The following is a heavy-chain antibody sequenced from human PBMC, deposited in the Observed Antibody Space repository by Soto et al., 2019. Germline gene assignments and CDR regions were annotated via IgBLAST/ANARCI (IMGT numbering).Heavy chain of an antibody. D-gene: IGHD1-26*01. Sequence: SETLSLTCAVYGGSFSGYYWSWIRQPPGKGLEWIGEINHSGSTNYNPSLKSRVTISVDTSKNQFSLKLSSVTAADTAVYYCARGSAGLVGATTDFDYWGQGTLVTVS. CDR1: GGSFSGYY. CDR3: ARGSAGLVGATTDFDY. J-gene: IGHJ4*02. CDR2: INHSGST. V-gene: IGHV4-34*01.